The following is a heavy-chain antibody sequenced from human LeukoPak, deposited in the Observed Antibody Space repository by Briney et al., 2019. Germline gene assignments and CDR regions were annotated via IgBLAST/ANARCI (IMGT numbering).Heavy chain of an antibody. J-gene: IGHJ5*02. V-gene: IGHV3-33*03. CDR3: VPGITGTTNWFDP. CDR1: GFTFGSHG. Sequence: GRSLRLSCAASGFTFGSHGMHWVRQAPGKGLEWVAVIWYDGSNKYYADSVKGRFTISRDNAKNSLYLQMNSLRAEDTAVYYCVPGITGTTNWFDPWGQGTLVTVSS. CDR2: IWYDGSNK. D-gene: IGHD1-14*01.